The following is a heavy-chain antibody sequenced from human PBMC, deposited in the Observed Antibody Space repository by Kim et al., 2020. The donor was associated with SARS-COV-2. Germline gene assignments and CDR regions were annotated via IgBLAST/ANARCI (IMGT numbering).Heavy chain of an antibody. CDR2: ISGSGRTT. D-gene: IGHD3-16*02. V-gene: IGHV3-23*01. J-gene: IGHJ4*02. CDR1: GFIFNTYA. Sequence: GGSLRLSCAASGFIFNTYAMTWVRQAPGKGLEWISGISGSGRTTHYADSVKGRFTISRDNSEETLSLQMNSLRGEDTAVYYCARSDYDYVWGTYRLIKDWGQGTLVTVSS. CDR3: ARSDYDYVWGTYRLIKD.